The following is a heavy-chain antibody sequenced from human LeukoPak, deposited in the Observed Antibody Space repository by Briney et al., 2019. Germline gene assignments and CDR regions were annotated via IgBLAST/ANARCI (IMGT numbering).Heavy chain of an antibody. Sequence: GSSVKVSCKASGGTFSSYAISWVRQAPRQGLEWMGGIIPIFGTANYAQKFQGRVTITTDESTSTAYMELSSLRSEDTAVYYCAGDCGRFPYSSSSAYWGQGTLVTVSS. D-gene: IGHD6-6*01. CDR2: IIPIFGTA. J-gene: IGHJ4*02. CDR1: GGTFSSYA. CDR3: AGDCGRFPYSSSSAY. V-gene: IGHV1-69*05.